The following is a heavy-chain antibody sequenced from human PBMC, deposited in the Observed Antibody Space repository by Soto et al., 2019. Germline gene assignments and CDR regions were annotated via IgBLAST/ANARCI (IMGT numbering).Heavy chain of an antibody. D-gene: IGHD4-17*01. CDR2: ISRSGSPI. CDR1: GFSLSSYE. Sequence: EAQLVESGGGLVQPGGSLRLSCTAFGFSLSSYEMDWVRQAPGKGLEWVSHISRSGSPIYYADSVKGRFTISRDNAKNSVFLQMNSLRAEDTAVYYCARVFGDYLIDAFDIWGQGTMVPVSS. V-gene: IGHV3-48*03. J-gene: IGHJ3*02. CDR3: ARVFGDYLIDAFDI.